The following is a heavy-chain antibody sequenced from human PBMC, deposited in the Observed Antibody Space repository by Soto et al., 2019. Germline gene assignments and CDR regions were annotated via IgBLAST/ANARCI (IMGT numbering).Heavy chain of an antibody. V-gene: IGHV3-30*18. D-gene: IGHD4-17*01. Sequence: QVQLVESGGGVVQPGRSLILSCAASGFTFSNYGMHWVRQAPGKGLEWVAVISYHGSDKYYADSVKGRFTISRDNSKHTLYLQMDSLRAEDTAVYYCAKDHLTTTVTTVGYWGQGTLVTVSS. CDR3: AKDHLTTTVTTVGY. CDR2: ISYHGSDK. CDR1: GFTFSNYG. J-gene: IGHJ4*02.